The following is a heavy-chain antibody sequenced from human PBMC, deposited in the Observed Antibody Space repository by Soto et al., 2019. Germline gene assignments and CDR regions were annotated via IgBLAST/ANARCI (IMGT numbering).Heavy chain of an antibody. Sequence: QVQLMQSGAEVKKPGASVKVSCKASGYTFTTYDINWVRQAPGQGLEWMGWMNPNRTNTGYAEKFQGRVTMTRDTSISTAYMELSSLRYDDTAVYYWLRGGFLSHDHVIIAPATLGVDPWGQGTLVTVSS. D-gene: IGHD2-2*01. CDR2: MNPNRTNT. V-gene: IGHV1-8*01. CDR1: GYTFTTYD. J-gene: IGHJ5*02. CDR3: LRGGFLSHDHVIIAPATLGVDP.